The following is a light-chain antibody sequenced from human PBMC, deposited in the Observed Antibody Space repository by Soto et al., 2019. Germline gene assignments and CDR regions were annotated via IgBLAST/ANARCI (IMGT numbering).Light chain of an antibody. Sequence: DTQMTQSPSTLSGSVGDGVTITCRASQTISSWLAWYQQKPGKAPKLLIYKASTLKSGVPSRFSGSGSGTEFTLTISSLQPDDFATYYCQHYNSYSEAFGQGTKVDIK. J-gene: IGKJ1*01. CDR1: QTISSW. CDR3: QHYNSYSEA. CDR2: KAS. V-gene: IGKV1-5*03.